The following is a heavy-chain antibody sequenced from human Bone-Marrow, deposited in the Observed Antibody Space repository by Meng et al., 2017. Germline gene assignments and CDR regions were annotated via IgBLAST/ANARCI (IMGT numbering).Heavy chain of an antibody. CDR1: GGTFSSYS. CDR3: TRGTYCSGGSCYHEFDY. V-gene: IGHV1-2*02. CDR2: INPNTGDA. Sequence: ASVKVSCKASGGTFSSYSISWVRQAPGQGLEWMGGINPNTGDANYAQKFQGRVTMSRDTSITTIYMELSRLRSDDTAVYYCTRGTYCSGGSCYHEFDYWGQGTLVTVSS. J-gene: IGHJ4*02. D-gene: IGHD2-15*01.